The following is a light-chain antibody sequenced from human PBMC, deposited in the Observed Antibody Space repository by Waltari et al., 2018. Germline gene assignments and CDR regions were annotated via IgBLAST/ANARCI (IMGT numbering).Light chain of an antibody. CDR3: QQRGDWPPWT. CDR1: QSVSSY. V-gene: IGKV3-11*01. J-gene: IGKJ1*01. CDR2: DAS. Sequence: ETVLTQSPATLSLSPGERATLSCRASQSVSSYLAWYQQKPGQAPRLLIYDASNRATGTPARFSGSGSGTDFSLTIDSLEPEDFAVYYCQQRGDWPPWTFGQGTKVEIK.